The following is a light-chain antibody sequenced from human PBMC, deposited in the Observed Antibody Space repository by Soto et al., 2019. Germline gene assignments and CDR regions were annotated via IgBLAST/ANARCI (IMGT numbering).Light chain of an antibody. CDR1: GSDVGGYNY. J-gene: IGLJ2*01. V-gene: IGLV2-11*01. Sequence: QSVLTQPRSVSGSPGQSVTISCTGTGSDVGGYNYVSWYQQHPGKAPKLMINDVTKRPSGVPDRFSGSKSGNTASLTISGLQAEDDADYYCCSYAGSYTLVFGGGTKLTVL. CDR3: CSYAGSYTLV. CDR2: DVT.